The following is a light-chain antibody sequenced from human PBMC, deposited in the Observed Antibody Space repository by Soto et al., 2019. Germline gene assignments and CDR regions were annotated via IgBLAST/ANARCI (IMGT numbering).Light chain of an antibody. CDR1: QSLYNN. CDR2: HAS. Sequence: EIVMTQSPATLSVSPGERATLSCRARQSLYNNLAWYQQIPGQAPRLLIYHASTRATGISARFSGSGSGTEFTLTISSLQSEDFAVYYCQQYNNWPLTFGGGTKVEIK. CDR3: QQYNNWPLT. V-gene: IGKV3-15*01. J-gene: IGKJ4*01.